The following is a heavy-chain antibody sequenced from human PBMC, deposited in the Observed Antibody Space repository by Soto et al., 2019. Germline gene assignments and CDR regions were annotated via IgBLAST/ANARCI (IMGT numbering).Heavy chain of an antibody. CDR1: GGTFSSYA. CDR2: IITIFGTA. CDR3: AGRIAARVSYYYSGMDV. V-gene: IGHV1-69*06. Sequence: QVQLVQSGAEVKKPGYSVKVSCKASGGTFSSYAISWVRQAPGQGLEWMGGIITIFGTANYAQKFQGRVTITADKSTSTACMGRSSLRSEDTAVYYCAGRIAARVSYYYSGMDVWGQGTTVTVSS. J-gene: IGHJ6*02. D-gene: IGHD6-6*01.